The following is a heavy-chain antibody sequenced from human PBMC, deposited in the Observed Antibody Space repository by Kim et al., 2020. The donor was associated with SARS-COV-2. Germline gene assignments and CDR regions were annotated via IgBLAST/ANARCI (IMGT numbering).Heavy chain of an antibody. D-gene: IGHD2-21*01. Sequence: TYYGDSVKGRFTISRDNSKNTLYLQMNSLRAEDTAVYYCANVKVYDCNWGQGMLVTGSS. V-gene: IGHV3-23*01. CDR2: T. J-gene: IGHJ4*02. CDR3: ANVKVYDCN.